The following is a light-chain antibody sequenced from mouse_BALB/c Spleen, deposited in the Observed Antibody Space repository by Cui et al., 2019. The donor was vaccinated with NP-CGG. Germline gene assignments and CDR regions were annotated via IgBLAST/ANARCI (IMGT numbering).Light chain of an antibody. Sequence: QAVVTQESAPTTSPGETVTLTCRSSIGAVTTSNYANWVQEKPDHLFTGLIGGTINRAPGVPARFSGSLIGDRAALTITGAQTEDEAIYFCALWYSNHWVFGGGTKLTVL. CDR2: GTI. CDR1: IGAVTTSNY. J-gene: IGLJ1*01. V-gene: IGLV1*01. CDR3: ALWYSNHWV.